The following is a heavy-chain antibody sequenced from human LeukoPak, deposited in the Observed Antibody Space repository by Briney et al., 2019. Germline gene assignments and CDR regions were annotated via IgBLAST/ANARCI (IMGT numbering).Heavy chain of an antibody. V-gene: IGHV4-4*07. J-gene: IGHJ3*02. CDR3: ARGIPYGAFDM. Sequence: PSETLSLTGTVSGGSMSNFYWSWTRQSAGKGLEWIGRIYSSGTTNYNPSLKSRVTMSVDTSKNQFSLKLNSVTAADTAVYYCARGIPYGAFDMWGQGTMVTVSS. CDR1: GGSMSNFY. CDR2: IYSSGTT. D-gene: IGHD4-17*01.